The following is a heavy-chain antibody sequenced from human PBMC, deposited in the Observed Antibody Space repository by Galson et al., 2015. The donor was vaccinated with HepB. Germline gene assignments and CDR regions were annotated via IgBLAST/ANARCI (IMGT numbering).Heavy chain of an antibody. J-gene: IGHJ4*02. CDR3: ARGVSDRSRYYFDY. Sequence: SVKVSCKASGGTFTSYDISWVRQAPGQGLEWMGGINPISGTANYAQNFRGRFVISVDKSMTTAYLQISSLRAEDTAVYHCARGVSDRSRYYFDYWGQGTLVTVSS. V-gene: IGHV1-69*06. D-gene: IGHD3-22*01. CDR2: INPISGTA. CDR1: GGTFTSYD.